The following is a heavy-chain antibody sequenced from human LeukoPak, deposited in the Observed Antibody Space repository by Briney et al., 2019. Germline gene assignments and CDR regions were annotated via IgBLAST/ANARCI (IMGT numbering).Heavy chain of an antibody. V-gene: IGHV1-2*02. Sequence: GASVKVSCKASGYTFTGYYMHWVRQAPGQGLEWMGWINPNSGGTNYAQKFQGRVTMTRDTSISTAYMELSRLRSDDTAVYYCAMSIRYSGSYPFDYWGQGTLVTVSS. J-gene: IGHJ4*02. D-gene: IGHD1-26*01. CDR3: AMSIRYSGSYPFDY. CDR1: GYTFTGYY. CDR2: INPNSGGT.